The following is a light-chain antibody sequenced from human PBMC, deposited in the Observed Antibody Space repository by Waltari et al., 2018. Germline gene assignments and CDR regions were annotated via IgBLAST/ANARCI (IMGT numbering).Light chain of an antibody. CDR1: SSDVGGDYY. V-gene: IGLV2-14*03. CDR3: SSYTTTNTLV. J-gene: IGLJ3*02. Sequence: QSALTQPASVSGSPGQSIAISCTGTSSDVGGDYYVSWYQHHPGKAPQLRIYNVFHRPLGISYRFSGSKSGNMASLTISGLQTEDEADYHCSSYTTTNTLVFGGGTKLTVL. CDR2: NVF.